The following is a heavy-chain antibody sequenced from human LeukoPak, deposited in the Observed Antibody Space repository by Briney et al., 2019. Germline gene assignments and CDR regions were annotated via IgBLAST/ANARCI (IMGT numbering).Heavy chain of an antibody. D-gene: IGHD6-19*01. CDR3: ARDEHQYFHASSGRFDY. Sequence: GRSLTLSCAASGFTFSSYWMGWVRQAPGKGLEWVANIKQDGSEKYYVGSVRGRFTISRDNAKNSLYLQMNSLRAEDTAVYYCARDEHQYFHASSGRFDYWGQGILVTVSS. CDR2: IKQDGSEK. CDR1: GFTFSSYW. J-gene: IGHJ4*02. V-gene: IGHV3-7*04.